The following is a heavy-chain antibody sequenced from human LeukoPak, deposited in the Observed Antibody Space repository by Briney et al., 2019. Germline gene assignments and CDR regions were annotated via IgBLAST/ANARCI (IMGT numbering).Heavy chain of an antibody. CDR1: GFTVSSNY. V-gene: IGHV3-53*01. CDR3: ARGYDYVWGSYRYVLDY. CDR2: IYSGGST. Sequence: GGSLRLSCAASGFTVSSNYMSWVRQAPGKGLEWVSVIYSGGSTYYADSVKGRFTISRDNSKNTLHLQMNSLRAEDTAVYYCARGYDYVWGSYRYVLDYWGQGTLVTVSS. J-gene: IGHJ4*02. D-gene: IGHD3-16*02.